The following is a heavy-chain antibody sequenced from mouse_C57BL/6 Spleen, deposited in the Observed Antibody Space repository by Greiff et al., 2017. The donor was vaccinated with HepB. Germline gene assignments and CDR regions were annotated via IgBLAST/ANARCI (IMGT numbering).Heavy chain of an antibody. J-gene: IGHJ2*01. CDR3: ASTLLPFDY. Sequence: LQESGPELVKPGASVKISCKASGYAFSSSWMNWVKQRPGKGLEWIGRIYPGDGDTNYNGKFKGKATLTADKSSSTAYMQLSSLTSEDSAVYFCASTLLPFDYWGQGTTLAVSS. CDR1: GYAFSSSW. CDR2: IYPGDGDT. D-gene: IGHD2-10*01. V-gene: IGHV1-82*01.